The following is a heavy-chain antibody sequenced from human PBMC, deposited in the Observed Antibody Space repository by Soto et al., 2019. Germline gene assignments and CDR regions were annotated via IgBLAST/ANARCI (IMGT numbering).Heavy chain of an antibody. J-gene: IGHJ6*03. CDR1: GFTFSSYW. V-gene: IGHV3-7*01. D-gene: IGHD4-4*01. CDR3: ARDSHSNYYYYMDV. CDR2: IKQDGSEK. Sequence: GGSLRLSCAASGFTFSSYWMSWVRQAPGKGLEWVANIKQDGSEKYYVDSVKGRFTISRDNAKNSLYLQMNSLRAEDTAVYYCARDSHSNYYYYMDVWGKGTTVTVSS.